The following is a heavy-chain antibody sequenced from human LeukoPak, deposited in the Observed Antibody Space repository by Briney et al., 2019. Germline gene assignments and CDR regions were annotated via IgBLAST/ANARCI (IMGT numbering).Heavy chain of an antibody. V-gene: IGHV4-59*12. CDR2: IYYSGST. Sequence: PSETLSLTCTVSGGSISSYYWSWIRQPPGKGLEWIGYIYYSGSTNYNPSLKSRVTISVDTSKNQFSLKLSSVTAADTAVYYCARRPVHWYFDLWGRGTLVTVSS. CDR3: ARRPVHWYFDL. J-gene: IGHJ2*01. CDR1: GGSISSYY.